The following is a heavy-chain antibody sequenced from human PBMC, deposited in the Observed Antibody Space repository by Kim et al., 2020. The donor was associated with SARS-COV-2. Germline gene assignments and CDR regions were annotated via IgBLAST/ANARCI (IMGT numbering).Heavy chain of an antibody. D-gene: IGHD3-9*01. Sequence: GESLKISCKGSGYSFTSYWIGWVRQMPGKGLEWMGIIYPGDSDTRYSPSFQGQVTISADKSISTAYLQWSSLKASDTAMYYCARHGTRHVLRYLPGFKAYYYGMDVWGQGTTVTVSS. CDR3: ARHGTRHVLRYLPGFKAYYYGMDV. V-gene: IGHV5-51*01. CDR1: GYSFTSYW. J-gene: IGHJ6*02. CDR2: IYPGDSDT.